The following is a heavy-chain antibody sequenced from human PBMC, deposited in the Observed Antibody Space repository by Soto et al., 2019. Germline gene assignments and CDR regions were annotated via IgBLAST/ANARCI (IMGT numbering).Heavy chain of an antibody. CDR3: TRDGRRGYDMDV. V-gene: IGHV3-48*02. Sequence: PGGSLRLSCAASGFTLSDYHMDWVRQAPGKGLEWVSYISSRSEAIYYAASVKGRFTISRDNAKNSLYLQMNSLRDEDTAVYYCTRDGRRGYDMDVWGQGTTVTVSS. J-gene: IGHJ6*02. D-gene: IGHD3-10*01. CDR1: GFTLSDYH. CDR2: ISSRSEAI.